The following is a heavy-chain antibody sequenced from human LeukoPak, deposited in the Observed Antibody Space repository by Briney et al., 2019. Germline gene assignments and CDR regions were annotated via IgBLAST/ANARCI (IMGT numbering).Heavy chain of an antibody. Sequence: GGSLRLSCAASGFTFSSFAMHWVRQAPGKGLEYVSAITPNGGSTCYANSVKGRFTISRDDSKNTLYLQMGSLKVEDMAVYYCARALGAAAGLFFDFWGQGALVTVSS. CDR1: GFTFSSFA. D-gene: IGHD6-13*01. CDR2: ITPNGGST. J-gene: IGHJ4*02. CDR3: ARALGAAAGLFFDF. V-gene: IGHV3-64*01.